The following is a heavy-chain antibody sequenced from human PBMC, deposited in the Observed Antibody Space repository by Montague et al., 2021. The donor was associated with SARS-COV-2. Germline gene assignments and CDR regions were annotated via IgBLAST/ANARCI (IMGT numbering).Heavy chain of an antibody. D-gene: IGHD3-22*01. V-gene: IGHV4-34*01. CDR1: GGSFSGYY. CDR3: ASPTDYYDSSGSDAFDL. J-gene: IGHJ3*01. CDR2: INQSGRT. Sequence: SETLSLTCAVYGGSFSGYYWSWIRQPPAKGLEWIGEINQSGRTNYNPSLKSRVTISVDTSKNQFSLKLNSVTAADTAVYYCASPTDYYDSSGSDAFDLWGQGTLVTVSS.